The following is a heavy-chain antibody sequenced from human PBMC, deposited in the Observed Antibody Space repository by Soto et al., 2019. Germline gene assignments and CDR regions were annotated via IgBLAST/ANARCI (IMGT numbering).Heavy chain of an antibody. CDR3: TRHDSNYDFWSGSTPRYGMDV. J-gene: IGHJ6*02. CDR1: GFTFSGSA. CDR2: IRSKANSYAT. D-gene: IGHD3-3*01. V-gene: IGHV3-73*01. Sequence: EVQLVESGGGLVQPGGSLKLSCAASGFTFSGSAMHWVRQASGKGLEWVGRIRSKANSYATAYAAWVKGRFTISSDDLKNTAYLQMNSLKTEDTAVYYCTRHDSNYDFWSGSTPRYGMDVWGQGTTVTVSS.